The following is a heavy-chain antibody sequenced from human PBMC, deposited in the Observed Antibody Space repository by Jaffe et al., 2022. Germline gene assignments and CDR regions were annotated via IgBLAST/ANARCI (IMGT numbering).Heavy chain of an antibody. Sequence: QVQLQESGPGLVKPSETLSLTCAVSGYSISSDYYWGWIRQPPGKGLEWIGSIYYSGSTDYNPSLKSRVTISVDTSRNHFSLKLSSVTAADTAVYHCARRGKFRQGLVFKTRGAFDIWGQGTMVTVSS. J-gene: IGHJ3*02. D-gene: IGHD3-22*01. CDR2: IYYSGST. CDR1: GYSISSDYY. CDR3: ARRGKFRQGLVFKTRGAFDI. V-gene: IGHV4-38-2*01.